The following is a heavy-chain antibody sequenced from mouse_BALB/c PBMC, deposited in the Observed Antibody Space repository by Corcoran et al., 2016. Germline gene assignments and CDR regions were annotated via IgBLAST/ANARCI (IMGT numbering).Heavy chain of an antibody. V-gene: IGHV14-3*02. D-gene: IGHD2-1*01. J-gene: IGHJ2*01. Sequence: EVQLQQSGAELVKPGASVKLSCTASGFNIKDTYMHWVKQRPEQGLEWIGRIDPANGNTKYDPKFQGKATMTADTSSNTVYLQLSSLTSEATAVYYWGRSREGNYVVYWGQGTTLTVSS. CDR1: GFNIKDTY. CDR2: IDPANGNT. CDR3: GRSREGNYVVY.